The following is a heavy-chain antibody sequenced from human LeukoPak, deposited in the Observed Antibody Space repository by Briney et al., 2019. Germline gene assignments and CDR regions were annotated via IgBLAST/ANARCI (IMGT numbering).Heavy chain of an antibody. D-gene: IGHD3-22*01. V-gene: IGHV3-30*02. CDR2: IRYDGNNK. CDR3: AKDSRYYYDSSGSFFDY. CDR1: GFTFSSYA. Sequence: GGSLRLSCAASGFTFSSYAMHWVRQAPGKGLEWVAFIRYDGNNKYFADSVRGRFTISRDNSKNTLYLQMNSLRAEDTAVYYCAKDSRYYYDSSGSFFDYWGQGTLVTVSS. J-gene: IGHJ4*02.